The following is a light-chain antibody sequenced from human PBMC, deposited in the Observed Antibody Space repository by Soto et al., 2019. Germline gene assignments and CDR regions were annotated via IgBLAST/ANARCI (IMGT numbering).Light chain of an antibody. CDR3: AAWDDSLNGVV. Sequence: QSVLTQPPSASGTPGQRVTISCSGSSSNIGGNIVNWYQQLPGTAPKLLIFGNDQRPSVVPDRFSGSKSGTSASLAISGLQSEDEANYYCAAWDDSLNGVVFGGGTKVTVL. J-gene: IGLJ2*01. V-gene: IGLV1-44*01. CDR1: SSNIGGNI. CDR2: GND.